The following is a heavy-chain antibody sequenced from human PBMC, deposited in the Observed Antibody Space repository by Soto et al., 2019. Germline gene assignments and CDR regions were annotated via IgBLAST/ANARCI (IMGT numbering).Heavy chain of an antibody. CDR2: IIPLFGTP. J-gene: IGHJ4*02. CDR1: GGIFSTYA. V-gene: IGHV1-69*01. Sequence: QVQLVQSGAEVKKPGSSVKVSCKASGGIFSTYAISWLRQAPGQGLEWMGGIIPLFGTPNYAQRFQGRVTITEDESTSTAYMELSRRRSEDTAVYYCARDRDDYGTGNYYNRIDFWGQGTLVTVSS. D-gene: IGHD3-10*01. CDR3: ARDRDDYGTGNYYNRIDF.